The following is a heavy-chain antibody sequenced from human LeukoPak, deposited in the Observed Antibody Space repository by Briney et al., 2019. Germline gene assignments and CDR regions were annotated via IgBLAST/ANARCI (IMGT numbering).Heavy chain of an antibody. J-gene: IGHJ3*02. CDR2: VYYSGST. CDR3: ARDGLLRFGAFDI. V-gene: IGHV4-39*07. CDR1: GGSVSDNSYN. D-gene: IGHD1-26*01. Sequence: SETLSLTCTVSGGSVSDNSYNWGWVRQPPGKGLEWIGSVYYSGSTYYNPSLKSRVTISVDTSKNQFSLKLSSVTAADTAVYYCARDGLLRFGAFDIWGQGTMVTVSS.